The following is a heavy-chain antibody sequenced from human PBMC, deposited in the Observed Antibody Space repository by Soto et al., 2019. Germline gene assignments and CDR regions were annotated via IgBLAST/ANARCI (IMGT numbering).Heavy chain of an antibody. CDR1: GYTVNSYD. CDR3: ARGGCSGGSCYLGNAFDI. D-gene: IGHD2-15*01. Sequence: ASVKVSCTASGYTVNSYDMHWVRQAPGQGLEWMGIINPSGGSTSYAQKFQGRVTMTRDTSTSTVYMELSSLRSEDTAVYYCARGGCSGGSCYLGNAFDIWGQGTMVTVS. V-gene: IGHV1-46*02. J-gene: IGHJ3*02. CDR2: INPSGGST.